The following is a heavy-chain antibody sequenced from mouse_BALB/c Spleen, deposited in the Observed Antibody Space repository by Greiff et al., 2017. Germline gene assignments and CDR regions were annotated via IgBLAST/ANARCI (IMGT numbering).Heavy chain of an antibody. CDR3: ARSYYGNRYFDV. CDR2: INPSSGYT. V-gene: IGHV1-4*01. Sequence: QVQLQQSGAELARPGASVKMSCKASGYTFTSYTMHWVKQRPGQGLEWIGYINPSSGYTNYNQKFKDKATLTADKSSSTAYMQLSSLTSEDSAVYYCARSYYGNRYFDVWGAGTTVTVSS. J-gene: IGHJ1*01. CDR1: GYTFTSYT. D-gene: IGHD2-1*01.